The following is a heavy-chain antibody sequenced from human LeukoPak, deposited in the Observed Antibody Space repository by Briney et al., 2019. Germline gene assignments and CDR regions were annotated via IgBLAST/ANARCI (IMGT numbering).Heavy chain of an antibody. V-gene: IGHV1-2*02. CDR1: GYTFTGYY. J-gene: IGHJ4*02. Sequence: ASVKVSCKASGYTFTGYYMHWVRQAPGQGLEWMGWINPNSGGTNYAQKFQGRVTMTRDTSISTAYMELSRLRSDDTAVYYCALHVPGIAVAGPPDYWGQGTLVTVSS. CDR3: ALHVPGIAVAGPPDY. CDR2: INPNSGGT. D-gene: IGHD6-19*01.